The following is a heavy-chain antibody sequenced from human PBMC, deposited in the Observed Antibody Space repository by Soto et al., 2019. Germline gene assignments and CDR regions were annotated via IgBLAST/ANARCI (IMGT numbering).Heavy chain of an antibody. CDR2: IIPIFGTA. J-gene: IGHJ4*02. CDR1: GGTFSSYA. D-gene: IGHD5-12*01. CDR3: ARSRGGYDGIAEQNDY. Sequence: ASVKVSCKASGGTFSSYAISWVRQAPGQGLEWMGGIIPIFGTANYAQKFQGRVTITADESTSTAYMELSSLRSEDTAVYYCARSRGGYDGIAEQNDYWGQGTLVTVSS. V-gene: IGHV1-69*13.